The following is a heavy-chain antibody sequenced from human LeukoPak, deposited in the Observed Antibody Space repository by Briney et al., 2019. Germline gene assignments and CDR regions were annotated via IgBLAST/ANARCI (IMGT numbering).Heavy chain of an antibody. Sequence: GVSLRLSCAASGFTFSSYGMHWVRQAPGKGLEWLAVISYDGSNKYYADSVKGRFTISRDNSKNTMYLQMNSLRVEDTALYYCARDRDARYYFDSWGRGTLVTVSS. D-gene: IGHD2-2*01. CDR3: ARDRDARYYFDS. CDR1: GFTFSSYG. V-gene: IGHV3-30*03. J-gene: IGHJ4*02. CDR2: ISYDGSNK.